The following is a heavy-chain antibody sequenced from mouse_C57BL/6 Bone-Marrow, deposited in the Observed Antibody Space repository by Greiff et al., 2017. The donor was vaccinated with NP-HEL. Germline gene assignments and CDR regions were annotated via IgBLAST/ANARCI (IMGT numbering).Heavy chain of an antibody. CDR2: IHPNSGST. J-gene: IGHJ1*03. V-gene: IGHV1-64*01. CDR3: ALLRYWYFDV. D-gene: IGHD1-1*01. Sequence: QVQLQQSGAELVKPGASVKLSCKASGYTFTSYWMHWVKQRPGQGLEWIGMIHPNSGSTNYNEKFKSKANLTVDKSSSTAYMQLSSLTSEDSAVYYCALLRYWYFDVWGTGTTVTVSS. CDR1: GYTFTSYW.